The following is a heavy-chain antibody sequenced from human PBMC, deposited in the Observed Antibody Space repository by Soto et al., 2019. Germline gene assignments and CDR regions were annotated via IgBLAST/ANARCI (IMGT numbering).Heavy chain of an antibody. J-gene: IGHJ6*02. V-gene: IGHV5-51*01. CDR1: GYRFTSYW. CDR2: IYPGDSDT. CDR3: ERHDESLYDSSSLRYYYGMDV. Sequence: PGESLKISCKGSGYRFTSYWIGWVRQMPGKCLEWMWIIYPGDSDTRYSPSFQGQVTISADKSISTAYLQWSSLKASYTAMYYCERHDESLYDSSSLRYYYGMDVWAQGTTVPVSS. D-gene: IGHD6-13*01.